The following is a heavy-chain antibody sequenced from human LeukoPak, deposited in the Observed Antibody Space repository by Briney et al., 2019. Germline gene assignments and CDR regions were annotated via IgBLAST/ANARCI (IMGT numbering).Heavy chain of an antibody. CDR1: GYTFTSYY. Sequence: ASVKVSCKASGYTFTSYYMHWVRQAPGQGLEWMGIINPGGGSTSCAQKFQGRVTLTRDTSTSTVYMELSSLRSEDTAIYYCARIRDGYNDAYDLWGQGTVVTVPS. J-gene: IGHJ3*01. CDR2: INPGGGST. D-gene: IGHD5-24*01. CDR3: ARIRDGYNDAYDL. V-gene: IGHV1-46*01.